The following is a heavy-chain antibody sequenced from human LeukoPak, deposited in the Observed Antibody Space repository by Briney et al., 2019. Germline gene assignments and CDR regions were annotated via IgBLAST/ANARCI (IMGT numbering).Heavy chain of an antibody. J-gene: IGHJ6*03. CDR2: ISSSSSYI. CDR3: ARDGLIVAAAVYYYYYMDV. Sequence: GGSLRLSCAASGFTFSSYAMNWVRQAPGKGLEWVSSISSSSSYIYYADSVKGRFTISRDNAKNSLYLQMNSLRAEDTAVYYCARDGLIVAAAVYYYYYMDVWGKGTTVTVSS. CDR1: GFTFSSYA. D-gene: IGHD6-13*01. V-gene: IGHV3-21*01.